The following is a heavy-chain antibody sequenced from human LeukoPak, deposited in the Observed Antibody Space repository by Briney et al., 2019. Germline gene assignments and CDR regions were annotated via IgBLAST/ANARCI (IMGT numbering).Heavy chain of an antibody. J-gene: IGHJ4*02. CDR2: ISEIDDST. Sequence: GGSLRLSCAASGFIFHTHIMTWVRQAPGKGLEWVSTISEIDDSTFYANSVRGRFTISRDNSKNTLYLLMNSLRADDTAVYYCAQRGGDYWGQGTLVTVSS. V-gene: IGHV3-23*01. CDR3: AQRGGDY. D-gene: IGHD3-16*01. CDR1: GFIFHTHI.